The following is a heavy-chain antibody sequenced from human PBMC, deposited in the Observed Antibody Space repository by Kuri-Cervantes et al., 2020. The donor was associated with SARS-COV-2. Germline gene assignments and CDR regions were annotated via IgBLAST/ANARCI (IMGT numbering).Heavy chain of an antibody. V-gene: IGHV3-21*01. D-gene: IGHD3-3*01. J-gene: IGHJ4*02. Sequence: GESLKISCAASGFTFSSYSMNWVRQAPGKGLEWVSSISSSSSYIHYADSVKGRFTISRDNAKNSLYLQMNSLRAEDTAVYYCARDSLYYDFWSGLYGPSHWGQGTLVTVSS. CDR2: ISSSSSYI. CDR1: GFTFSSYS. CDR3: ARDSLYYDFWSGLYGPSH.